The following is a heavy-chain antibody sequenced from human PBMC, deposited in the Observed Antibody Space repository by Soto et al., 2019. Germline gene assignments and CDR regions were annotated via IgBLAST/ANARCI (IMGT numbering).Heavy chain of an antibody. V-gene: IGHV1-3*05. CDR1: GYTFTSYA. CDR2: INAGNGNT. Sequence: QVQLVQSGAEEKKPGASVKVSCKASGYTFTSYAMHWVRQAPGQRLEWMGWINAGNGNTKYSQKFQGRVTSTRDTSASTADMELRSMIPEETAVYYCVRGVGNSAPDYWGQGTLVTVSS. J-gene: IGHJ4*02. CDR3: VRGVGNSAPDY. D-gene: IGHD1-7*01.